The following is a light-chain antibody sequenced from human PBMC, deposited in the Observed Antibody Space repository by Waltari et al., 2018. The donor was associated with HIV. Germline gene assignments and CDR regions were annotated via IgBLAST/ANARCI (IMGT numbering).Light chain of an antibody. Sequence: SYVLTQPPSVSVAPGQTASITCGGNNIGSKSLQWYQQRPGQAPVLVVYDDGDRPSGIPERFSGSNSGNTATLTITRVEAGDEADYYCQVWDSTYDPVLFGGGTKLTVL. CDR3: QVWDSTYDPVL. CDR2: DDG. CDR1: NIGSKS. V-gene: IGLV3-21*02. J-gene: IGLJ2*01.